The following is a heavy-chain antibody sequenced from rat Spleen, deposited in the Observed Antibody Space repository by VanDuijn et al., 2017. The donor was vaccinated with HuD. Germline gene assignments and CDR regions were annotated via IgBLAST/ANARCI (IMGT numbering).Heavy chain of an antibody. CDR3: ATQHYYDGYYRDY. CDR1: GFSLTSYH. V-gene: IGHV2-13*01. J-gene: IGHJ2*01. Sequence: QVQLKESGPGLVQPSQTLSLTCTVSGFSLTSYHVSWVRQPPGKGLEWMGGIWGDGSTKYNSALKSRLSISRDTSKSQVFLKMNSLQTEDTATYFCATQHYYDGYYRDYWGQGVMVTVSS. CDR2: IWGDGST. D-gene: IGHD1-12*03.